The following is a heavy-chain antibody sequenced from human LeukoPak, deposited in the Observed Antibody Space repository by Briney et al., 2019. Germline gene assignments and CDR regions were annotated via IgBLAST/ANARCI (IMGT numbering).Heavy chain of an antibody. CDR2: IYSGGST. D-gene: IGHD3-10*01. CDR3: AKVNRLWFGESLTYYLDY. Sequence: PGGSLRLSCAASRFTVSSNYMSWVRQAPGKGLEWVSVIYSGGSTYYADSVKGRFTIFRDNSKNTLYLQMNSLRAEDTAVYYCAKVNRLWFGESLTYYLDYWGQGTLVTVSS. V-gene: IGHV3-53*01. J-gene: IGHJ4*02. CDR1: RFTVSSNY.